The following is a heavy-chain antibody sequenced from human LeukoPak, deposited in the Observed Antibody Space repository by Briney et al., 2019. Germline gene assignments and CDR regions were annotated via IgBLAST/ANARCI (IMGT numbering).Heavy chain of an antibody. CDR3: ARSYDILTGYYSLGY. D-gene: IGHD3-9*01. CDR1: GYTFTGYY. CDR2: MNPNSGNT. J-gene: IGHJ4*02. V-gene: IGHV1-8*02. Sequence: ASVKVSCKASGYTFTGYYMHWVRQATGQGLEWMGWMNPNSGNTGYAQKFQGRVTMTRNTSISTAYMELSSLRSEDTAVYYCARSYDILTGYYSLGYWGQGTLVTVSS.